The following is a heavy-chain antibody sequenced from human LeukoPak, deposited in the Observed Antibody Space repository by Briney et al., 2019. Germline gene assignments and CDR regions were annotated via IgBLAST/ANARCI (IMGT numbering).Heavy chain of an antibody. CDR3: VSQQLAPP. D-gene: IGHD5-24*01. Sequence: PGGSLRLSCAASGFTFTNYWMCWVRQAPGKGLEWVANIEEDGTREDYVDSVRGRFTVSRDNANNSVYLQMNSLRAEDTAVYYCVSQQLAPPWGQGTLVTVSS. CDR2: IEEDGTRE. CDR1: GFTFTNYW. V-gene: IGHV3-7*01. J-gene: IGHJ5*02.